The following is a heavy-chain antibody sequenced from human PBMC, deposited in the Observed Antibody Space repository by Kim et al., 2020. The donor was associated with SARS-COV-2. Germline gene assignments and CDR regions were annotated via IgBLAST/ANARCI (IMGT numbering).Heavy chain of an antibody. V-gene: IGHV3-33*06. J-gene: IGHJ6*02. D-gene: IGHD2-15*01. CDR2: IWYDGSNK. CDR1: GFTFSSYG. CDR3: AKDLDYCSGGSCRYYGMDV. Sequence: GGSLRLSCAASGFTFSSYGMHWVRQAPGKGLEWVAVIWYDGSNKYYADSVKGRFTISRDNSKNTLYLQMNSLRAEDTAVYYCAKDLDYCSGGSCRYYGMDVWGQGTTVTVSS.